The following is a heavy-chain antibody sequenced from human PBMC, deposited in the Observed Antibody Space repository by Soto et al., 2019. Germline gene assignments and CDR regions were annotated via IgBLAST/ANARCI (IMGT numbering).Heavy chain of an antibody. CDR3: ATQEVGGSYVYTFDP. Sequence: QLHLRESGPGLVKPSETLSLTCTVSGGSITSSSYYWGWIRQPPGKGLEWIGSIYYSGSTYYNPSLKRRVTISVDTSKNQFSLKQSSVTTTDTAVYYCATQEVGGSYVYTFDPWGQGTLVTVSS. V-gene: IGHV4-39*01. J-gene: IGHJ5*02. D-gene: IGHD1-26*01. CDR1: GGSITSSSYY. CDR2: IYYSGST.